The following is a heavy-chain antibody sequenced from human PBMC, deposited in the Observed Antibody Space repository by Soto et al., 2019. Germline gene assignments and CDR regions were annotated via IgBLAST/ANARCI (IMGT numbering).Heavy chain of an antibody. J-gene: IGHJ4*02. CDR1: GYIFNSYG. Sequence: ASVKVSCKASGYIFNSYGINWVRQAPGQGLEWMGWIGAYNGNTNYAQKLQGRVTMTTDTSTYTAYMELRSLGSDDTAVYYCAKGGGSGEPPASAYWGQGTLVTVSS. D-gene: IGHD6-19*01. CDR3: AKGGGSGEPPASAY. CDR2: IGAYNGNT. V-gene: IGHV1-18*01.